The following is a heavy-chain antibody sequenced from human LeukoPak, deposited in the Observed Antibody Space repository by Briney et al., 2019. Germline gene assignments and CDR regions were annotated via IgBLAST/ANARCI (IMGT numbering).Heavy chain of an antibody. CDR1: GGSVSSGNYY. J-gene: IGHJ4*02. Sequence: PSETLSLTCTVSGGSVSSGNYYWTWIRQPPGKGLEWIASLYSNGNTFYNPSLKSRVTISEESSKSQFSLKLRTVTAADTAVYFCWRAADHWGQGSLVTVSS. CDR2: LYSNGNT. V-gene: IGHV4-39*01. CDR3: WRAADH.